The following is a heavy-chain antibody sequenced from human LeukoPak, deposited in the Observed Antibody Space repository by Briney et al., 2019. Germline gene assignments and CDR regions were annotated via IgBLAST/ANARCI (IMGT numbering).Heavy chain of an antibody. D-gene: IGHD2-2*01. Sequence: SETLSLTCSVSGGSISSGDYYWSWIRQPPGKGLEWIGYIYYSGSTYYNPSLKSRVTISVDTSKNQFSLKLSSVTAADTAVYYCARESRGYCSSTSCVYWGQGTLVTVSS. V-gene: IGHV4-30-4*08. CDR1: GGSISSGDYY. J-gene: IGHJ4*02. CDR2: IYYSGST. CDR3: ARESRGYCSSTSCVY.